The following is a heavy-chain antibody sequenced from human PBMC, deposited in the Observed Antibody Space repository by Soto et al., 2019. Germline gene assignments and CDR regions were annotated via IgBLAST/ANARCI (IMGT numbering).Heavy chain of an antibody. CDR3: ARLGDCSGGSCFSRYYYHGMNV. CDR1: GYTLATYW. CDR2: IDPSDSYI. D-gene: IGHD2-15*01. J-gene: IGHJ6*02. Sequence: GESLKISCKSSGYTLATYWITWVRQMPGKGLEWMGRIDPSDSYINYSPSFQGRVTISADKSLNTAYLQWSSLEASDTAMYYCARLGDCSGGSCFSRYYYHGMNVWGQGTTVTVSS. V-gene: IGHV5-10-1*01.